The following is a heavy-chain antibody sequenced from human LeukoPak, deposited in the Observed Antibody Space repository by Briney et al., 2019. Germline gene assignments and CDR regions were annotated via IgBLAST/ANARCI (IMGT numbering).Heavy chain of an antibody. J-gene: IGHJ4*02. CDR2: ISGSGGST. D-gene: IGHD5-24*01. CDR1: RFTFRNYA. Sequence: GGSLRLSCAASRFTFRNYAMSWVRQAPGKGLEWVSAISGSGGSTYYADSVKGRFTISRDNSKNTLYLQMNSLRAEDTAVYYCARGGYNFPFDYWGQGTLVTVSS. V-gene: IGHV3-23*01. CDR3: ARGGYNFPFDY.